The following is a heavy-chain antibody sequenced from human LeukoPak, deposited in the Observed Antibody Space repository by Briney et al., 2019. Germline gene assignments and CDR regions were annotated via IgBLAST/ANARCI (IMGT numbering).Heavy chain of an antibody. D-gene: IGHD6-19*01. J-gene: IGHJ4*02. CDR2: ISISGNDK. V-gene: IGHV3-11*01. CDR3: ARSMITVASTAWAY. CDR1: GHAFSDYY. Sequence: GGSLRLSCAASGHAFSDYYMTWVRQAPGKGLEWISYISISGNDKYYADPVKGRFTISRDNAKDSLYLQMNSLRAEDTAVYYCARSMITVASTAWAYWGQGTLVTVSS.